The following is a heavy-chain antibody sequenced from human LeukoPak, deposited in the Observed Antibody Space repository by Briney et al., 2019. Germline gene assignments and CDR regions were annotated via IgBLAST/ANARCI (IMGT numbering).Heavy chain of an antibody. CDR2: INWNGGST. J-gene: IGHJ6*03. V-gene: IGHV3-20*04. Sequence: GGSLRLSCAASGFTFDDYGMSWVRQAPGKGLEWVSGINWNGGSTGYADSVKGRFTISRDSSKNILYLQMNSLRAEDTAVYYCAKDRCSNGIGCYYYYMDVWGKGTTVTISS. D-gene: IGHD2-8*01. CDR3: AKDRCSNGIGCYYYYMDV. CDR1: GFTFDDYG.